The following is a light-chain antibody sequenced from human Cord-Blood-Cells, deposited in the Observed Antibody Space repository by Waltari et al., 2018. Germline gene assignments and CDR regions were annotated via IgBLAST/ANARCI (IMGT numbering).Light chain of an antibody. V-gene: IGKV3-20*01. CDR2: GAS. CDR1: QSVSSSY. CDR3: QQYGSSPIT. J-gene: IGKJ5*01. Sequence: EIVLTQSPGTLSLSPGERATLSCRARQSVSSSYLAWYQPKPVQAPRLLIYGASSRATGIPDRFSGSGSGTDFTLTISRLEPEDFAVYYCQQYGSSPITFGQGTRLEIK.